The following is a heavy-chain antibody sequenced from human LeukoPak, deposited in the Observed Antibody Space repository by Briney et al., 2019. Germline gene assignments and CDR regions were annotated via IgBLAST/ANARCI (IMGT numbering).Heavy chain of an antibody. Sequence: PSETLSLTCAVYGGSISGYYWSWIRQPPGKGLEWIGEINHSGSTNYNPSLKSRVTISVDTSKNQFSLKLSSVTAADTAGYYCARGHPWTLYGGKHPYVYWGQGTLVTVSS. CDR3: ARGHPWTLYGGKHPYVY. D-gene: IGHD4-23*01. CDR1: GGSISGYY. V-gene: IGHV4-34*01. J-gene: IGHJ4*02. CDR2: INHSGST.